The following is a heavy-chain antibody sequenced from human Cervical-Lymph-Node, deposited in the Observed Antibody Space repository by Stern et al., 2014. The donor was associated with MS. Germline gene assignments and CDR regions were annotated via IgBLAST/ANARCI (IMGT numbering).Heavy chain of an antibody. Sequence: QLQLQESGPGLVKPSGTLSLTCAVSGGSISSSNWWSWVRQPPGKGLEWIGESYHSGSTNYNPYLKSRVPISVDKSKNQFSLKLSSVTAADTAVYYCAREGYSSSYDAFDIWGQGTMVTVSS. CDR1: GGSISSSNW. CDR2: SYHSGST. CDR3: AREGYSSSYDAFDI. V-gene: IGHV4-4*02. D-gene: IGHD6-6*01. J-gene: IGHJ3*02.